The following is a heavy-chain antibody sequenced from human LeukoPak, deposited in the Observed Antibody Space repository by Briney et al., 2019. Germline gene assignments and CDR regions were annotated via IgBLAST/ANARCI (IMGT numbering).Heavy chain of an antibody. Sequence: SETLSLTCTVSGGSISSYYWSWIRQPPGKGLEWIGYIYYSGSTNYNPSLKSRVTISVDTYKNQFSLKLGSVTAADTAVYYCARVHPYGPSKGYFDYWGQGTLVTVSS. J-gene: IGHJ4*02. V-gene: IGHV4-59*01. D-gene: IGHD4-17*01. CDR3: ARVHPYGPSKGYFDY. CDR1: GGSISSYY. CDR2: IYYSGST.